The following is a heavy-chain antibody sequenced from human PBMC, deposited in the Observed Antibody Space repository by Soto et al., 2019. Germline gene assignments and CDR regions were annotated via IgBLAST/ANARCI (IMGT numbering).Heavy chain of an antibody. CDR1: GFTFSSYA. V-gene: IGHV3-23*01. J-gene: IGHJ6*02. D-gene: IGHD4-4*01. CDR2: ISGSGGST. CDR3: AKAGPFNYPDYYYYGMDV. Sequence: PGGSLRLSCAASGFTFSSYAMSWVRQAPGKGLEWVSAISGSGGSTYYADSVKGRFTISRDNSKNTLYLQMNSLRAEDTAVYYCAKAGPFNYPDYYYYGMDVWGQGTTVTVSS.